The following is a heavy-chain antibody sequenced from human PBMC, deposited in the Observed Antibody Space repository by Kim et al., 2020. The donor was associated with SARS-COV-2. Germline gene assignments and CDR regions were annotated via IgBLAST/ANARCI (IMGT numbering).Heavy chain of an antibody. CDR1: GFTFSSYA. CDR2: ISYDGSNK. Sequence: GGSLRLSCAASGFTFSSYAMHWVRQAPGKGLEWVAVISYDGSNKYYADSVKGRFTISRDNSKNTLYLQMNSLRAEDTAVYYCARDRYGSGSYRGYYYGMDVWGQGTTVTVSS. J-gene: IGHJ6*02. D-gene: IGHD3-10*01. CDR3: ARDRYGSGSYRGYYYGMDV. V-gene: IGHV3-30-3*01.